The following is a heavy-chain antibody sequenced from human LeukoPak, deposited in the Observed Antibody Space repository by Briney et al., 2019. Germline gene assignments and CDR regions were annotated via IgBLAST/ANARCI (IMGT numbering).Heavy chain of an antibody. J-gene: IGHJ4*02. Sequence: SETLSLTCAVYGGSFSGYYWSWIRQPPGKGLEWIGEINHSGSTNYNPSLKSRVTISVDTSKNQFSLKLSSVTAADTAVYYCARSNRVIPRRYFDYWSQGTLVTVSS. CDR1: GGSFSGYY. CDR2: INHSGST. CDR3: ARSNRVIPRRYFDY. D-gene: IGHD3-22*01. V-gene: IGHV4-34*01.